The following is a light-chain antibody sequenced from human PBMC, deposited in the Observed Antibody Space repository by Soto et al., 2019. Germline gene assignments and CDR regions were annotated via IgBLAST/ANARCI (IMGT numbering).Light chain of an antibody. CDR2: GPS. CDR1: QSVSSN. V-gene: IGKV3-15*01. CDR3: QQYNNWPRGYT. Sequence: EIVMTQSPATLSVSPGDRATLSCSASQSVSSNLAWYQQNPGQAPRLLIYGPSTRATGIPARFSGSGSGTEFTRTISSLQSEDFAVYYWQQYNNWPRGYTFGQGTKLEIK. J-gene: IGKJ2*01.